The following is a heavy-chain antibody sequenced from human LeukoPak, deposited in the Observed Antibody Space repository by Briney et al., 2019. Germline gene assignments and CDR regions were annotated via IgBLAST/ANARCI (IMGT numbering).Heavy chain of an antibody. CDR2: INHSGAT. J-gene: IGHJ4*02. Sequence: PSETLSLTCAVYGGSFSGYYWNWIRQPPGKGLEWIGEINHSGATNYNPSLKSRVTVSVDTSKNQFSLRLSSVTAADTALYYRARSGWYSFDYWGQGALVTVSS. CDR1: GGSFSGYY. V-gene: IGHV4-34*01. CDR3: ARSGWYSFDY. D-gene: IGHD6-19*01.